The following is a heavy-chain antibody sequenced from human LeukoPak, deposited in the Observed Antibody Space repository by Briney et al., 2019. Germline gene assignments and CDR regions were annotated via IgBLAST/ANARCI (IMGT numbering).Heavy chain of an antibody. J-gene: IGHJ6*02. D-gene: IGHD2-15*01. V-gene: IGHV3-7*01. CDR3: AREDIVVVVAAIYYYYGMDV. CDR1: GFMFSSNW. Sequence: GGSLRLSCAASGFMFSSNWMSWVRQAPGKGLEWVANIKQDGSEKYYVDSVKGRFTISRDNAKNSLYLQMNSLRAEDTAVYYCAREDIVVVVAAIYYYYGMDVWGQGTTVTVSS. CDR2: IKQDGSEK.